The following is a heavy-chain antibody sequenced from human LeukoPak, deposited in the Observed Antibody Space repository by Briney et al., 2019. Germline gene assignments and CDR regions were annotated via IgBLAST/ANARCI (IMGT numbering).Heavy chain of an antibody. CDR1: GFTFSSYA. CDR2: ISSSSSYI. CDR3: ARDLIGVVVPASPLDY. V-gene: IGHV3-21*01. Sequence: GGSLRLSCAASGFTFSSYAMSWVRQAAGKGLEWVSSISSSSSYIYYADSVKGRFTISRDNAKNSLYLQMNSLRAEDTAVYYCARDLIGVVVPASPLDYWGQGTLVTVSS. D-gene: IGHD2-2*01. J-gene: IGHJ4*02.